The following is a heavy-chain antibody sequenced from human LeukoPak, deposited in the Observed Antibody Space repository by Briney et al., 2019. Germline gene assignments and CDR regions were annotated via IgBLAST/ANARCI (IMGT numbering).Heavy chain of an antibody. CDR2: INPSGGST. CDR3: ARVGIAAAGTHPTKYFQH. D-gene: IGHD6-13*01. Sequence: ASVKVSCKASGYTFTSYYMHWVRQAPGQGLEWMGIINPSGGSTSYAQKFQGRVTMTRDTSTSTVYMELSSLRSEDTAVYYCARVGIAAAGTHPTKYFQHWGQGTLVTVSS. V-gene: IGHV1-46*01. CDR1: GYTFTSYY. J-gene: IGHJ1*01.